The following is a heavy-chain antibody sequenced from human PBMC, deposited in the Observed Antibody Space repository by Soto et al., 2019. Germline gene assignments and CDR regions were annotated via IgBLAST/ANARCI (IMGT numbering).Heavy chain of an antibody. Sequence: QVQLVESGGGVVQPGRSLRLSCAASGFTFSSYGMHWVRQAPGKGLEWVAVIWYDGSNKYYADSVKGRFTISRDNSKNTLYLQMNSLRAEDTAVYYCARDLGGDWNYYYYYGMDVWGQGTTVTVSS. V-gene: IGHV3-33*01. CDR2: IWYDGSNK. CDR1: GFTFSSYG. CDR3: ARDLGGDWNYYYYYGMDV. D-gene: IGHD2-21*02. J-gene: IGHJ6*02.